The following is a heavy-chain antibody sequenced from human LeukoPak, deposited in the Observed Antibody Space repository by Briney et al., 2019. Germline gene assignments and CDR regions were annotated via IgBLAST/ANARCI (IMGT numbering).Heavy chain of an antibody. D-gene: IGHD6-13*01. J-gene: IGHJ4*02. CDR2: VNTNIGNP. CDR1: GYTFTSYA. V-gene: IGHV7-4-1*02. Sequence: ASVKVFCKASGYTFTSYAMNWVRQAPGQGLEWMGWVNTNIGNPTYAQGFTGRFVFSLDTSVSTAYLQISSLKAEDTAVYYCATGIAAAGLDYWGQGTLVTVSS. CDR3: ATGIAAAGLDY.